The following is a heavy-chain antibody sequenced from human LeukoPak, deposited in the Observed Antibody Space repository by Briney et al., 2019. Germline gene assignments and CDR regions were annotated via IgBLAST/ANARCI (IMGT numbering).Heavy chain of an antibody. J-gene: IGHJ4*02. CDR2: ISSSSSYI. V-gene: IGHV3-21*01. CDR1: GFTFSSYS. Sequence: PGGSLRLSCAASGFTFSSYSMNWVRQAPGKGLEWVSSISSSSSYIYYADSVKGRFTTSRDNAKNSLYLQMNSLRAEDTAVYYCARDLGYCTNGVCYAYHFDYWGQGTLVTSPQ. D-gene: IGHD2-8*01. CDR3: ARDLGYCTNGVCYAYHFDY.